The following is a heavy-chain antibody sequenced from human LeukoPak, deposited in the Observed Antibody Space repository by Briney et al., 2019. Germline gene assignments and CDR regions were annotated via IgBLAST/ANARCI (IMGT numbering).Heavy chain of an antibody. Sequence: GGSLRLSCAASGFTLSTYEMNWVRPAPGKGLEWVSYISSSGDTIYYANPVKGRFTISRDNAKKSLYLQMNSLRVEDTGVYYCASWGEGALDNWGQGTLVTVSS. CDR1: GFTLSTYE. D-gene: IGHD1-26*01. CDR2: ISSSGDTI. V-gene: IGHV3-48*03. J-gene: IGHJ4*02. CDR3: ASWGEGALDN.